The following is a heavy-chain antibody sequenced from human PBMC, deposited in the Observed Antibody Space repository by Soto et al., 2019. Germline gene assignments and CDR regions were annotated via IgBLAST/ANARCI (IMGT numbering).Heavy chain of an antibody. J-gene: IGHJ4*02. Sequence: GGSLRLSCAAPGFTFSSYSMNWVRQAPGKGLEWVSSISSSSSYIYYADSVKGRFTISRDNAKNSLYLQMNSLRAEDTAVYYCARELGQKFDYWGQGTLVTVSS. V-gene: IGHV3-21*01. CDR2: ISSSSSYI. CDR1: GFTFSSYS. CDR3: ARELGQKFDY.